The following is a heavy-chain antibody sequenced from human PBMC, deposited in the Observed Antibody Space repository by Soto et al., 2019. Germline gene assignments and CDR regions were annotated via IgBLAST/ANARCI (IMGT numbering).Heavy chain of an antibody. CDR3: AKDQPLWFGELLRFDY. J-gene: IGHJ4*02. Sequence: RLSLAASGFTFCSHSLSLVRQAPGEGLEWVSAISGSGGSTYYADSVKGRFTISRDNSKNTLYLQMNSLRAEDTAVYYCAKDQPLWFGELLRFDYWGQGTLVTVSS. CDR2: ISGSGGST. CDR1: GFTFCSHS. V-gene: IGHV3-23*01. D-gene: IGHD3-10*01.